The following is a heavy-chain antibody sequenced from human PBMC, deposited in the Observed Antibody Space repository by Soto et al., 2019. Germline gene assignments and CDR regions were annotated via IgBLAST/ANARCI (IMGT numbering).Heavy chain of an antibody. D-gene: IGHD5-18*01. Sequence: SETLSLTCTVSGGSISSYYWSWIRQPPGKGLEWIGYIYYSGSTNYNPSLKSRVTISVDTSKNQFSLKLSSVTAADTAVYYCARVQLWPPYYFDYWGQGTLVTVS. J-gene: IGHJ4*02. CDR2: IYYSGST. CDR3: ARVQLWPPYYFDY. V-gene: IGHV4-59*01. CDR1: GGSISSYY.